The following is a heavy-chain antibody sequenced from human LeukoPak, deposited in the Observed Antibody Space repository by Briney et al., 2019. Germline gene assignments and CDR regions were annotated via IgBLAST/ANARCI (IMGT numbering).Heavy chain of an antibody. CDR3: ARVRGHYYDSSGYPDAFDI. Sequence: SVKVSCKASGGTFSSYAISWVRQAPGQGLEWMGGIIPIFGTANYAQKFQGRVTITADKSTSTAYMELSSLRSEDTAVYYCARVRGHYYDSSGYPDAFDIWGQGTMVTVSS. V-gene: IGHV1-69*06. CDR1: GGTFSSYA. D-gene: IGHD3-22*01. CDR2: IIPIFGTA. J-gene: IGHJ3*02.